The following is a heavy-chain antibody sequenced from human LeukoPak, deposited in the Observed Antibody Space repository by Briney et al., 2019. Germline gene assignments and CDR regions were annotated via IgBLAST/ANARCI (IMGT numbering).Heavy chain of an antibody. CDR3: ARGVLRVFQH. J-gene: IGHJ1*01. D-gene: IGHD2-8*01. V-gene: IGHV4-39*07. CDR1: GGSISSSSYY. CDR2: IYYSGST. Sequence: PSETLSLTCTVSGGSISSSSYYWGWIRQPPGKGLEWIGSIYYSGSTYYNPSLKSRVTISVDTSKNQFSLKLSSVTAADTAVYYCARGVLRVFQHWGQGTLVTVSS.